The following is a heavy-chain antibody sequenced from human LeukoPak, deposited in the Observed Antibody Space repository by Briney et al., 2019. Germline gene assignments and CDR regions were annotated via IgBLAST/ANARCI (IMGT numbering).Heavy chain of an antibody. J-gene: IGHJ5*02. CDR2: IYYSGNT. Sequence: SETLSLTCPLSGGSISSYYWSWIRQPPGKGREWIGYIYYSGNTNYYHSLKSGVTISVDASKNQFSLKLSSVTAADTAVYYCARVWFGPRNWFDPWGQGTLVTVSS. D-gene: IGHD3-10*01. V-gene: IGHV4-59*01. CDR1: GGSISSYY. CDR3: ARVWFGPRNWFDP.